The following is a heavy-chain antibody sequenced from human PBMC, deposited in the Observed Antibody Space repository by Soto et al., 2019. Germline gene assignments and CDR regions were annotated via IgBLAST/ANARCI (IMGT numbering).Heavy chain of an antibody. D-gene: IGHD6-13*01. V-gene: IGHV3-66*01. CDR3: ARGAGVASTGTGSFDY. CDR2: LYSGGDT. Sequence: EVQLVESGGGLVQPGGSLRLSCVVSGFSVSSNYMSWVRQAPGKGLEWVSVLYSGGDTVYADSVKGRFTISRDNSKNTLYRQMSSLRVEDTAVYDCARGAGVASTGTGSFDYWGQGTLVTVSS. J-gene: IGHJ4*02. CDR1: GFSVSSNY.